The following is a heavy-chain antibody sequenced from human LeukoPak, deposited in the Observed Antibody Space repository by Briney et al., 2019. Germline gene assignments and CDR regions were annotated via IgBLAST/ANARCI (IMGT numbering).Heavy chain of an antibody. CDR3: ARASYGDYWFDP. J-gene: IGHJ5*02. D-gene: IGHD4-17*01. Sequence: SETLSLTCTVSGGSISSSSYYWGWIRQPPGKGLEWIGYIYYSGSTYYNPSLKSRVTISVDTSKNQFSLKLSSVTAADTAVYYCARASYGDYWFDPWGQGTLVTVSS. V-gene: IGHV4-30-4*08. CDR2: IYYSGST. CDR1: GGSISSSSYY.